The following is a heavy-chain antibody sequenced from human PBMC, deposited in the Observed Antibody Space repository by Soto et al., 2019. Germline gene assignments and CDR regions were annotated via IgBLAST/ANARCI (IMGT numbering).Heavy chain of an antibody. V-gene: IGHV1-69*04. CDR3: ARDYGSGSAYPLYYYGMDV. Sequence: SVKVSCKASGGTFSSYTISWVRQAPGQGLEWMGRIIPILGIANYAQKFQGRVTITADKSTSTAYMELSSLRSEDTAVYYCARDYGSGSAYPLYYYGMDVWGQGTTVTVSS. CDR2: IIPILGIA. J-gene: IGHJ6*02. CDR1: GGTFSSYT. D-gene: IGHD3-10*01.